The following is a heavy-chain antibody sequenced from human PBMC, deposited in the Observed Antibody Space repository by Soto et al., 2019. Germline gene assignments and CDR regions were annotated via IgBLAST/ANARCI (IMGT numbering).Heavy chain of an antibody. Sequence: GGSLRLSCAASGFTFSNAWMSWVRQAPGKGLEWVGRIRSKANSYATAYAASVKGRFTISRDDSKNTAYLQMNSLKTEDTAVYYCTSRGDGLAVAVGAFDIWGQGTMVTVSS. D-gene: IGHD6-19*01. CDR2: IRSKANSYAT. J-gene: IGHJ3*02. V-gene: IGHV3-73*01. CDR1: GFTFSNAW. CDR3: TSRGDGLAVAVGAFDI.